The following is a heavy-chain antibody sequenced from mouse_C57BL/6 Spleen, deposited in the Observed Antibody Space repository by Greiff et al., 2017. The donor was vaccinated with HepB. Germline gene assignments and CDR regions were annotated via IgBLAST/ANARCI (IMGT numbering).Heavy chain of an antibody. CDR2: IYPGDGDT. Sequence: QVQLKQSGPELVKPGASVKISCKASGYAFSSSWMNWVKQRPGKGLEWIGRIYPGDGDTNYNGKFKGKATLTADKSSSTAYMQLSSLTSEDSAVYFCARNGYDGYAMDCWGQGTSVTVSS. CDR3: ARNGYDGYAMDC. J-gene: IGHJ4*01. D-gene: IGHD2-2*01. CDR1: GYAFSSSW. V-gene: IGHV1-82*01.